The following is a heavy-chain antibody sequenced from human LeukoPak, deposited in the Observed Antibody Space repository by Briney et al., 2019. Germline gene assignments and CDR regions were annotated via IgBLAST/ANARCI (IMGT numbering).Heavy chain of an antibody. Sequence: SETLSLTCAVYGGSFSGYYWSWIRQPPGKGLEWIGEINHSGSTNYNPSLKSRVTISVDTSKNQFSLKLSSVTAADPAVYYCAREGSSGYYIDYRGQGTLVTVSS. V-gene: IGHV4-34*01. D-gene: IGHD3-22*01. CDR1: GGSFSGYY. CDR2: INHSGST. J-gene: IGHJ4*02. CDR3: AREGSSGYYIDY.